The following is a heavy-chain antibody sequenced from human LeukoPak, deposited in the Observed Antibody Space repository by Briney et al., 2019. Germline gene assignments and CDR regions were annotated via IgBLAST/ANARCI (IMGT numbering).Heavy chain of an antibody. J-gene: IGHJ5*02. D-gene: IGHD6-19*01. CDR2: IKQDGSEK. CDR1: GFTFSSYW. V-gene: IGHV3-7*03. CDR3: ERDRMISGWYNWFDP. Sequence: GGSLRLSCAASGFTFSSYWMNWVRQAPGKGLEWVAHIKQDGSEKYYVDSVKGRFTISRDNAKNSLYLQMNSLRAEDTAVYYCERDRMISGWYNWFDPWGQGTLVTVSS.